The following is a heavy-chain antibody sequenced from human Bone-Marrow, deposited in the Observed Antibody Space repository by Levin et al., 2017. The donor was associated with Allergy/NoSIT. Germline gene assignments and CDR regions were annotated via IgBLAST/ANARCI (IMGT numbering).Heavy chain of an antibody. D-gene: IGHD2-21*02. Sequence: ASETLSLTCTVSGVSGSGNTYYWSWIRQPPGKGLEWLGYVHYSGSNAYNPSLKSRATISLDTSKKQFSLKVNSVTAADTAVYYCAKGGKSDCWECVGYWGQGVLVTVSS. CDR1: GVSGSGNTYY. V-gene: IGHV4-61*01. CDR3: AKGGKSDCWECVGY. J-gene: IGHJ4*02. CDR2: VHYSGSN.